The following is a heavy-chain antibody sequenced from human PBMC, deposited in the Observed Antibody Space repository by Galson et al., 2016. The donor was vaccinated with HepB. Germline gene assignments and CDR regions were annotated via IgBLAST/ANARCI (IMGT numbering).Heavy chain of an antibody. D-gene: IGHD1-26*01. CDR3: RLLAYGMGFYMDV. CDR1: GFTFINAW. Sequence: SLRLSCAASGFTFINAWMSWVRQAPGKGLEWVGRMRRETDGGTTDCAAPVKGRFTISRDDSKTALYLQINSLKTEDTGVYYCRLLAYGMGFYMDVWGRGTTVTVSS. V-gene: IGHV3-15*01. J-gene: IGHJ6*03. CDR2: MRRETDGGTT.